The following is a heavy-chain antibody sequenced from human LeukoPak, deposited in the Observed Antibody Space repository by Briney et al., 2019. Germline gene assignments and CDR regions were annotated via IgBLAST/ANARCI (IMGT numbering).Heavy chain of an antibody. D-gene: IGHD6-13*01. CDR1: GFTFSSYG. Sequence: GGSLRLSCAASGFTFSSYGMHWVRQAPGKGLEWVAFIRYDGSNKYYADSVKGRFTISRDNSKNTLYLQMNSLRAEDTAVYYCAKDRYSSSWYWASFDYWGQGTLVTVSP. V-gene: IGHV3-30*02. CDR2: IRYDGSNK. CDR3: AKDRYSSSWYWASFDY. J-gene: IGHJ4*02.